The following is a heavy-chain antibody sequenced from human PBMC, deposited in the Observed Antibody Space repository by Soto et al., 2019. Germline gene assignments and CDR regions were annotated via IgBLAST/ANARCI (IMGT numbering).Heavy chain of an antibody. CDR3: ARALMGSFDAFDI. V-gene: IGHV4-59*01. J-gene: IGHJ3*02. Sequence: LCGGSISTYYWSWIRQAPGKRLEWLGYIFHSGATNYNPSLESRVTISVDTSKSQLSLRLTSVTAADTGVYYCARALMGSFDAFDIWGQGTTVTVSS. CDR1: GGSISTYY. CDR2: IFHSGAT. D-gene: IGHD3-16*01.